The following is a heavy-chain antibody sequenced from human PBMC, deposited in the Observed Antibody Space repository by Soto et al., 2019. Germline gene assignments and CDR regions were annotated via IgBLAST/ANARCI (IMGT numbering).Heavy chain of an antibody. CDR1: GFTFSSYS. D-gene: IGHD4-17*01. CDR2: ISSSSSYI. J-gene: IGHJ3*02. V-gene: IGHV3-21*01. CDR3: ARVPFDYGDYGDAFDI. Sequence: EVQLVESGGGLVKPGGSLRLSCAASGFTFSSYSMNWVRQAPGKGLEWVSSISSSSSYIYYADSVKGRFTISRDNAKNSLDLQMNSLRAEDTAVYYCARVPFDYGDYGDAFDIWGQGTMVTVSS.